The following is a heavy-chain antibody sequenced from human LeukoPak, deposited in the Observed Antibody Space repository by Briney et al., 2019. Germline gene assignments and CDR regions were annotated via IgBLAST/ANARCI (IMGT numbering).Heavy chain of an antibody. CDR2: ISPYNGNT. V-gene: IGHV1-18*01. J-gene: IGHJ4*02. Sequence: ASVKVSCKASGYSFINNGINWVRQAPGQGLEWMGWISPYNGNTNFAQKLQGRVTMTTDTSTSTAYMELSSLRSEDTAVYYCARDQGYRYGYGDFDYWGQGTLVTVSS. CDR1: GYSFINNG. CDR3: ARDQGYRYGYGDFDY. D-gene: IGHD5-18*01.